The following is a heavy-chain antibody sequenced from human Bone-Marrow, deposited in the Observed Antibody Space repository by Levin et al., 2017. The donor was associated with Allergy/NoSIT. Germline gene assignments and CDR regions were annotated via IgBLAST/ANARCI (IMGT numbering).Heavy chain of an antibody. CDR1: GFTFDDYA. CDR3: AKDVGAHLLYCSSADCSIIDY. J-gene: IGHJ4*02. D-gene: IGHD2-2*01. CDR2: ISWNSGSI. V-gene: IGHV3-9*01. Sequence: QPGGSLRLSCTASGFTFDDYALHWVRQAPGKGLEWVSYISWNSGSIGYADSVKGRFSISRDNAKNSLYLQMNSLRAEDTAFYYCAKDVGAHLLYCSSADCSIIDYWGRGTLVTVS.